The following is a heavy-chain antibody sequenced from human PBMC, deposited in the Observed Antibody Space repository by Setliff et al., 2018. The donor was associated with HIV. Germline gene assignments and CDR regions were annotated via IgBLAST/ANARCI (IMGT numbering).Heavy chain of an antibody. CDR2: SYTGGTT. V-gene: IGHV4-61*09. CDR3: CRSMTTVLEDAFDI. J-gene: IGHJ3*02. CDR1: GGSISSGSDY. Sequence: KSSETLSLTCTVSGGSISSGSDYWTWIRQPAGKGLEWNGHSYTGGTTNYNPSLKSRVSISADMSKNHFSLNPRSVTVADTAVYYCCRSMTTVLEDAFDIWGQGAMVTVSS. D-gene: IGHD4-17*01.